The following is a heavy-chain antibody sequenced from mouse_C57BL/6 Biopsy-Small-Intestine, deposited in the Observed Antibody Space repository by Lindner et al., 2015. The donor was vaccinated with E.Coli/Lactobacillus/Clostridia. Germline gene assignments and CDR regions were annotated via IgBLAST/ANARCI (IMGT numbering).Heavy chain of an antibody. CDR2: IDPEDGET. Sequence: VQLQESGAELVKPGASVKLSCTASGFNIKDYYMHWVKQRTEQGLEWIGRIDPEDGETKYAPKFQGKATITADTSSNTAYLQLSSLTSEDSAIYFCARPDSSGPFAYWGQGTLVTVSA. CDR3: ARPDSSGPFAY. J-gene: IGHJ3*01. V-gene: IGHV14-2*01. CDR1: GFNIKDYY. D-gene: IGHD3-2*02.